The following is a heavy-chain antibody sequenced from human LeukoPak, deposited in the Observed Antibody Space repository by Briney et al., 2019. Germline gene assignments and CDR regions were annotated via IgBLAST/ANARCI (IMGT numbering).Heavy chain of an antibody. V-gene: IGHV3-74*01. CDR2: INGDGSIT. CDR1: GFTFDDYG. CDR3: ARRGPETVATIDY. J-gene: IGHJ4*02. D-gene: IGHD5-12*01. Sequence: GGSLRLSCAASGFTFDDYGLSWVRQGPGKGLVWVSRINGDGSITAYADSVKGRFTISRDSATNTLYLQMNSLRPGDTGVYYCARRGPETVATIDYWGQGTPVTVSS.